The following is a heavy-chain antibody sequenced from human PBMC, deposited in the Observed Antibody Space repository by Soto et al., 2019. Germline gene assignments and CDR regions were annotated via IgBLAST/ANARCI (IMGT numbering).Heavy chain of an antibody. J-gene: IGHJ4*02. CDR1: GGSIIRTNW. V-gene: IGHV4-4*02. CDR2: IYHSGTT. D-gene: IGHD6-13*01. Sequence: SETLSLTCAVSGGSIIRTNWWTWVRQSPGRGLEWIGEIYHSGTTNYSPSLKSRVNIAVDMSTNHFSLTLISVTAADTAVYYCAFPATADFDYWGKGILVT. CDR3: AFPATADFDY.